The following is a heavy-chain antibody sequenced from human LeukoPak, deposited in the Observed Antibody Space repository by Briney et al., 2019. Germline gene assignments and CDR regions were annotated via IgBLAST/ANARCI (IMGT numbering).Heavy chain of an antibody. Sequence: PGKSLRLSCAASGFTFSGYPIHWVRQAPGKGLEWVAVISYDGSNKYYADSVKGRFTISRDNSKNTLYLQMNSLRAEDTAVYYCARVPGVVPAAPMDVWGQGTTVTVSS. J-gene: IGHJ6*02. CDR3: ARVPGVVPAAPMDV. D-gene: IGHD2-2*01. V-gene: IGHV3-30-3*01. CDR1: GFTFSGYP. CDR2: ISYDGSNK.